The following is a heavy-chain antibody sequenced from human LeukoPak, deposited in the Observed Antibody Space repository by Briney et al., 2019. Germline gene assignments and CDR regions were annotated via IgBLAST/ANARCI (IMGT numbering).Heavy chain of an antibody. J-gene: IGHJ6*04. V-gene: IGHV4-39*01. CDR2: VHYSGNT. D-gene: IGHD1-1*01. CDR3: TRRHRTLDYMDV. CDR1: GGSISSESYY. Sequence: KPSETLSLTCRVSGGSISSESYYWTSIRQPPGKGLGWIGRVHYSGNTYYMPSLNNRVTIFTYMSQNYFSLTLTSVTAADTAVYYCTRRHRTLDYMDVWGKGTTVTVSS.